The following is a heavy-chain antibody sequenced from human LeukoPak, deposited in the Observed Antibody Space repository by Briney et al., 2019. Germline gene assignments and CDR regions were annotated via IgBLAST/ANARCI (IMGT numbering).Heavy chain of an antibody. J-gene: IGHJ3*02. CDR2: INTNSGGT. CDR3: ARGPSSGAFDI. CDR1: GYTFTDYF. Sequence: ASVKVSCKVSGYTFTDYFMHWLRQAPGQGPEWMGWINTNSGGTKSPHKFLGRVTMTRDTSISTAYMELSRLISDDAAVYYCARGPSSGAFDIWGQGTMVTVSS. V-gene: IGHV1-2*02. D-gene: IGHD6-6*01.